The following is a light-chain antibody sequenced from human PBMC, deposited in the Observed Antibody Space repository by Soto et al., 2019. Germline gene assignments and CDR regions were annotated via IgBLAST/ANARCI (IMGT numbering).Light chain of an antibody. J-gene: IGKJ2*01. Sequence: IQMTQSPSTLSASVGDRVTITCQASQTISTVLAWYQHRPGKAPNLLIYDASSLGSGVPSRFSGSGSGTEFTLTISGLQPDDSATYYCQQYSSLVTFGQGTKLEI. CDR2: DAS. CDR3: QQYSSLVT. CDR1: QTISTV. V-gene: IGKV1-5*01.